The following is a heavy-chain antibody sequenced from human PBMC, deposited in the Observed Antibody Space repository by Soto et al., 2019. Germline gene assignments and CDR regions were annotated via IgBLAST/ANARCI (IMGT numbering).Heavy chain of an antibody. Sequence: QVQLVQAGAEVKKPGSSVKGSCKASGGTFSNYAINWVRQAPGQGLEWMGGIIPIFGTANDDQKFQGRVTIPADTATSTAYRELSSLRSEERAVYYCARDFVFRYFYWIPSPSRPNYSYGLAVWVQGTPVTVS. V-gene: IGHV1-69*06. J-gene: IGHJ6*02. CDR3: ARDFVFRYFYWIPSPSRPNYSYGLAV. D-gene: IGHD3-9*01. CDR2: IIPIFGTA. CDR1: GGTFSNYA.